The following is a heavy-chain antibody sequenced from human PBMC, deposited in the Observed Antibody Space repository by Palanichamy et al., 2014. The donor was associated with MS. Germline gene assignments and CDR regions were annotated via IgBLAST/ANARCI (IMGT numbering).Heavy chain of an antibody. J-gene: IGHJ3*02. D-gene: IGHD6-19*01. CDR2: IYPGDSDT. CDR3: ARPGYSSDWHLGADAFDI. CDR1: GYSFTSYW. V-gene: IGHV5-51*01. Sequence: EVQLVQSGAEVKKPGESLKISCKGSGYSFTSYWIGWVRQMPGKGLEWMGIIYPGDSDTRYSPSFQGQVTISADKSISTAYLQWSSLKASDTAMYYCARPGYSSDWHLGADAFDIWGQGTMVTVSS.